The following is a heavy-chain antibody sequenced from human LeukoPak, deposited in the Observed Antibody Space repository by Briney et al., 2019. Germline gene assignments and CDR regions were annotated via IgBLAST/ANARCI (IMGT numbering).Heavy chain of an antibody. CDR1: GYSFTSYW. CDR2: IYPGDSDT. Sequence: GESLKISCKGSGYSFTSYWIGWVRQMPGKGLEWMGIIYPGDSDTRYSPSFQGQVTISADKSISTAYLQWSSLKASDTAMYYCARKGWLDNYYYYMDVWGKGTTVTVSS. CDR3: ARKGWLDNYYYYMDV. V-gene: IGHV5-51*01. J-gene: IGHJ6*03. D-gene: IGHD6-19*01.